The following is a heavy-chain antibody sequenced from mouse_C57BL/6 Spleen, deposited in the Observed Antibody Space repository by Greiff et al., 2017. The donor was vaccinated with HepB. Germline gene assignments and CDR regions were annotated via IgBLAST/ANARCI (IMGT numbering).Heavy chain of an antibody. CDR3: ARREGYYGSSLYYFDY. D-gene: IGHD1-1*01. CDR2: IDPSDSYT. Sequence: QVQLQQPGAELVKPGASVKLSCKASGYTFTSYWMQWVKQRPGQGLEWIGEIDPSDSYTNYNQKFKGKATLTVDTSSSTAYMQLSSLTSEDSAVYYCARREGYYGSSLYYFDYWGQGTTLTVSS. CDR1: GYTFTSYW. V-gene: IGHV1-50*01. J-gene: IGHJ2*01.